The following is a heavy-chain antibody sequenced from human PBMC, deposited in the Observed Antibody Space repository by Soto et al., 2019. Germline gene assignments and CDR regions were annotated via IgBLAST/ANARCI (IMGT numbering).Heavy chain of an antibody. CDR1: GFTFSRYA. J-gene: IGHJ5*02. CDR3: ARATPPNYCSSLTCYHGNWFDP. CDR2: ISYDGSD. V-gene: IGHV3-30*03. D-gene: IGHD2-2*01. Sequence: PGGSLRLSCAASGFTFSRYAMYWVRQAPGKGLEWVAVISYDGSDKYADSVKGRFTISRDNSRSTLYLQMNSLRVEDTAVYYCARATPPNYCSSLTCYHGNWFDPWGRGTVVTVSS.